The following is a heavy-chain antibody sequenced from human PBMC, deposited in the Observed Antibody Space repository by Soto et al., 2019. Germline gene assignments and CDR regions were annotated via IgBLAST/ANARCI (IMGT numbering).Heavy chain of an antibody. CDR1: GDSVSSNSAA. Sequence: QVQLQQSGPGLVKPSQTLSLTCAISGDSVSSNSAAWNWIRQSPSRGLEWLGRTYYRSKWYNDYTVPVKSRITINPDTSKNQFSLQLNSVTPEDTAVYYCARGAHYDFWSGSGSWFDPWGQGTLVTVSS. D-gene: IGHD3-3*01. V-gene: IGHV6-1*01. CDR3: ARGAHYDFWSGSGSWFDP. J-gene: IGHJ5*02. CDR2: TYYRSKWYN.